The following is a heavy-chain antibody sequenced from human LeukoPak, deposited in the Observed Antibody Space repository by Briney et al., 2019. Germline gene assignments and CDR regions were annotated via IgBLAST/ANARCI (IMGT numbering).Heavy chain of an antibody. D-gene: IGHD6-19*01. CDR3: ARDLGISGWYAPPLGYFDY. CDR1: GYTFTGYY. CDR2: INPNSGGT. V-gene: IGHV1-2*02. J-gene: IGHJ4*02. Sequence: ASVKVSCKASGYTFTGYYMHWVRQAPGQGLEWMGWINPNSGGTNYAQKFQGRVTLTRDTSISTTYMELGRLTSDDTAMYYCARDLGISGWYAPPLGYFDYWGQGTLVTVSS.